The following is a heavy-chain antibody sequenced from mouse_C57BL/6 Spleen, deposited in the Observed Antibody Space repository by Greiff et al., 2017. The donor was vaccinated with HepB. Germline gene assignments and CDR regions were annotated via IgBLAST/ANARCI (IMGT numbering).Heavy chain of an antibody. D-gene: IGHD2-3*01. CDR3: TRRRWLLRVDY. J-gene: IGHJ2*01. V-gene: IGHV6-6*01. Sequence: DVQLQESGGGLVQPGGSMKLSCAASGFTFSDAWMDWVRQSPEKGLEWVAEIRNKANNHATYYAESVKGRFTISRDDSKSSVYLQMNSLRAEDTGIYYCTRRRWLLRVDYWGQGTTLTVSS. CDR1: GFTFSDAW. CDR2: IRNKANNHAT.